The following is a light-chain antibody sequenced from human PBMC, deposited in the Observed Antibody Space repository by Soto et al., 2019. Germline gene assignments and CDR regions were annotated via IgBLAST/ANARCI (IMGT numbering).Light chain of an antibody. J-gene: IGKJ4*01. CDR3: QQLNSYPPLT. V-gene: IGKV1-9*01. Sequence: IQLTQSPSSLSASVGYRVTITCLASQGISSYLAWYQQKPGKAPKLLIYAASTLQSGVPSRFSGSGSGTDFTITISSLQPEDFANYYCQQLNSYPPLTFGGGTKVDIK. CDR2: AAS. CDR1: QGISSY.